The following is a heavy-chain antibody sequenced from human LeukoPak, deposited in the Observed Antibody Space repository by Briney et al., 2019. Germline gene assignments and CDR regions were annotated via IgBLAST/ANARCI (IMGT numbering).Heavy chain of an antibody. CDR1: GFTFRRYD. D-gene: IGHD3-9*01. CDR3: ARVYDVLTGGFDY. J-gene: IGHJ4*02. CDR2: ISSSSISI. V-gene: IGHV3-21*01. Sequence: GGSLRLSCASSGFTFRRYDMNWVRQAPGKGLEWVSFISSSSISIHYADPVKGRFTISRNNARDILYLQMDSLRVEDTAIYYCARVYDVLTGGFDYWGQGTLVTVSS.